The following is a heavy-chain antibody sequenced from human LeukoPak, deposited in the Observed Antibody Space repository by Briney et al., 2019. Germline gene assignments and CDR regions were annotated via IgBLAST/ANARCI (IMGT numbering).Heavy chain of an antibody. CDR3: AKAPVTTCSGTYCYPFDY. CDR2: ISVSGNT. V-gene: IGHV3-23*01. CDR1: GFTLSSYA. Sequence: GGSLRLSCAASGFTLSSYAMSWVRQAPGKGLEWVSAISVSGNTYHADSVKGRFTISRDSSKNTLYLQMNRLRAEDAAVYYCAKAPVTTCSGTYCYPFDYWGQGTLVTVSS. D-gene: IGHD2-21*01. J-gene: IGHJ4*02.